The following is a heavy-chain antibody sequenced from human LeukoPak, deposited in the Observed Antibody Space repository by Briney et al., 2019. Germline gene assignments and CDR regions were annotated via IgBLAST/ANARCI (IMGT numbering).Heavy chain of an antibody. V-gene: IGHV3-7*03. D-gene: IGHD6-13*01. CDR3: ARGRYSSTTYSFDY. CDR2: IKQDGSEK. CDR1: GFTFSRNW. J-gene: IGHJ4*02. Sequence: GGSLRLSCAASGFTFSRNWMSWVRQAPGKGLEWVANIKQDGSEKYYVDSVKGRFTISRDNVKNSLYLQMNSLRAEDTAIYYCARGRYSSTTYSFDYWGQGTLVTVSS.